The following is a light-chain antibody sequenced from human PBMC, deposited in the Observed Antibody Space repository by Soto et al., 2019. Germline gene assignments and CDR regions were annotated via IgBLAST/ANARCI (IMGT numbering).Light chain of an antibody. Sequence: QPLLTKPRSVSGSPGQSGTISCTGTGNDVGAYNYVSWYQQHPGSPPKHMMYDVTKWPSGGPDRFTGSKSVNTASLNISGFQAENEAGYFCCSYAGGHLDLCGTGTKLT. J-gene: IGLJ1*01. V-gene: IGLV2-11*01. CDR2: DVT. CDR1: GNDVGAYNY. CDR3: CSYAGGHLDL.